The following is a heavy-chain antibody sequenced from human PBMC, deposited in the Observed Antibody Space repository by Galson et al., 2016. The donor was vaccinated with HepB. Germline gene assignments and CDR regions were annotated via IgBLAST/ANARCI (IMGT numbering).Heavy chain of an antibody. V-gene: IGHV4-39*01. D-gene: IGHD3-22*01. J-gene: IGHJ5*02. Sequence: SETLSLTCIVSGGSISSPTYYWAWIRQPPGKGLQWVGSVYYSGNTQYNPSLKSRVTISLDTPKNQFSLKLTSVTAADTALYYCTRGNYYDNSVEFDPWGQGTLVTVSS. CDR2: VYYSGNT. CDR1: GGSISSPTYY. CDR3: TRGNYYDNSVEFDP.